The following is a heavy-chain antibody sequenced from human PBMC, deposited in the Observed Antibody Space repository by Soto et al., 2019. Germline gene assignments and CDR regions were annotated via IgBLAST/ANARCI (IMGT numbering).Heavy chain of an antibody. CDR1: GGPISRGASY. V-gene: IGHV4-31*11. J-gene: IGHJ5*01. CDR2: IHHSGST. Sequence: QVQLQESGPGLVKPSQTLSLSCAVSGGPISRGASYWTWIRHHPGKGLEWIGYIHHSGSTYYNPSLKSRLSISVDTSKNQFSLRMRSVTAADTGVYVCARGNIAVAGTNWFDSWGQGTLVTVSS. CDR3: ARGNIAVAGTNWFDS. D-gene: IGHD6-19*01.